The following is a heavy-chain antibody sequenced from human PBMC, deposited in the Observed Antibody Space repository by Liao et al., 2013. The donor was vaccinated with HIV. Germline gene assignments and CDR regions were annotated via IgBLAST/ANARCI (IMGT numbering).Heavy chain of an antibody. J-gene: IGHJ4*02. Sequence: QVQLQESGPGLVKPSETLSLTCTVSGGSISSYYCSWIRRPPGKGLEWIGYIYYGGSTNYNPSLKSRVTISVDTSKNQFSLKLSSVTAADTAVYFCAVGSSWYNGWVYWGQGTLVTVSS. CDR1: GGSISSYY. CDR2: IYYGGST. CDR3: AVGSSWYNGWVY. V-gene: IGHV4-59*12. D-gene: IGHD6-13*01.